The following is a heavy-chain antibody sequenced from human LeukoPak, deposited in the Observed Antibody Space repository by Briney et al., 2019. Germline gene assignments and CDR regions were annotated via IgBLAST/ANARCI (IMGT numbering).Heavy chain of an antibody. CDR2: MNPNNGNT. V-gene: IGHV1-8*01. Sequence: GASVKVSCKASGYPFTNYDINWVRQTAGQGLEWMGWMNPNNGNTGYAQKFQGRVTMTRDTSIDTAYMELGSLTSEDTAVYYCAKQGNFVGSGSYSGNWFDFWGQGNLVTVSS. D-gene: IGHD3-10*01. J-gene: IGHJ5*01. CDR3: AKQGNFVGSGSYSGNWFDF. CDR1: GYPFTNYD.